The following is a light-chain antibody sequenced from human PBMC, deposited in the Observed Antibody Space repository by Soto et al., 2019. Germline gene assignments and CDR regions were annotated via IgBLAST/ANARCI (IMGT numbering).Light chain of an antibody. CDR2: DVS. CDR1: SSDVGGYNY. V-gene: IGLV2-11*01. CDR3: CSFAGSYTFV. J-gene: IGLJ2*01. Sequence: QSVLTQPRSVSGSPGQSVSISCTGTSSDVGGYNYVSWYQQHPSKAPKLIIYDVSKRPSGVPDRFSGSKSGNTASLTISGLQAEDEADYYCCSFAGSYTFVFGGGTKVTVL.